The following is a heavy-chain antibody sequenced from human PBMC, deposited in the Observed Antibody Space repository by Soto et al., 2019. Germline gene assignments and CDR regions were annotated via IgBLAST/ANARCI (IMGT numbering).Heavy chain of an antibody. V-gene: IGHV4-59*01. Sequence: SSETLSLTCTVSGVSIRSYYWNWMRQPPGKGLEWIGYIYFSGRTNYNPSLKSRVTISLDTSKNQFSLKLTSATVADTAVYYCSRDVDFGEEDVWGQGTTVTVSS. D-gene: IGHD4-17*01. CDR2: IYFSGRT. CDR1: GVSIRSYY. CDR3: SRDVDFGEEDV. J-gene: IGHJ6*02.